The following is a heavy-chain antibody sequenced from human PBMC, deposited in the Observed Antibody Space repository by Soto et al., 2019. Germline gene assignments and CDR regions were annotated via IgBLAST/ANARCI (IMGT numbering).Heavy chain of an antibody. J-gene: IGHJ4*02. CDR1: GGSISSGDYY. CDR2: IYYSGST. D-gene: IGHD6-13*01. CDR3: ASHRGGSSWYRRDLDY. V-gene: IGHV4-30-4*01. Sequence: QVQLQESGPGLVKPSQTLSLTCTVSGGSISSGDYYWSWIRQPPGKGLEWIGYIYYSGSTYYNPSLKRRVTISIDTSKNQFSLKLSSVTAADTAVYYCASHRGGSSWYRRDLDYWGQGTLVTVSS.